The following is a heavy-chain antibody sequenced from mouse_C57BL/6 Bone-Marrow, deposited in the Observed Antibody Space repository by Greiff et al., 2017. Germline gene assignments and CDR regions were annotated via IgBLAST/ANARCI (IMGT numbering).Heavy chain of an antibody. V-gene: IGHV14-4*01. J-gene: IGHJ1*03. CDR1: GFNIKDDY. Sequence: VQLKESGAELVRPGASVKLSCTASGFNIKDDYMHWVKQRPEQGLEWIGWIDPENGDTEYASKFQGKAPITADTSSNTAYLQLSSLTSEDTAVYYCTTPHYYGSSWYFDVWGTGTTVTVSS. CDR3: TTPHYYGSSWYFDV. CDR2: IDPENGDT. D-gene: IGHD1-1*01.